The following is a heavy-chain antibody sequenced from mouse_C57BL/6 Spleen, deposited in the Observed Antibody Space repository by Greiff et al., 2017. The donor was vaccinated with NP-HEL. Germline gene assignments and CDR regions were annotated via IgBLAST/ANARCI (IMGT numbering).Heavy chain of an antibody. Sequence: EVKLMESGGGLVKPGGSLKLSCAASGFTFSDYGMHWVRQAPEKGLEWVAYISSGSSTIYYEDTVKGRFTISRDNAKNTLFLQMTSLRSEDTAMYYCARQTGEYYLDYWGQGTTLTVSS. CDR2: ISSGSSTI. J-gene: IGHJ2*01. CDR1: GFTFSDYG. CDR3: ARQTGEYYLDY. V-gene: IGHV5-17*01.